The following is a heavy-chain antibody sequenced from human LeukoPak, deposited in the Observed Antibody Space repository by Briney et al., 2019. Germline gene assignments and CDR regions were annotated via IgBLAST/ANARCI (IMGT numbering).Heavy chain of an antibody. D-gene: IGHD3-10*01. J-gene: IGHJ4*02. CDR2: IYHTGNT. CDR1: NDSIRNYY. CDR3: ARGNYGSGSYYVVDFDY. V-gene: IGHV4-59*01. Sequence: SETLSLTCSVSNDSIRNYYWSWLRQPPGKALEWIGYIYHTGNTNYNPSLKSRLTMSIDTSRNQFSLNLNSVTAADTAVYYCARGNYGSGSYYVVDFDYWGQGTLVTVSS.